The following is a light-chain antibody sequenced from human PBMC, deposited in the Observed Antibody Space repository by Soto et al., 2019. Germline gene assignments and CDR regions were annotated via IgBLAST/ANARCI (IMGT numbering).Light chain of an antibody. V-gene: IGLV2-14*01. Sequence: QSALTQPASVSGSPGQSITISCTGTSGYVGAFNFVSWYQQHPGRAPKRLIYEVSNRPSGVSNRFSGSKSGNTASLTISGLQAEDEADYYCSSYITTTTRVFGTGTKLTVL. CDR1: SGYVGAFNF. J-gene: IGLJ1*01. CDR3: SSYITTTTRV. CDR2: EVS.